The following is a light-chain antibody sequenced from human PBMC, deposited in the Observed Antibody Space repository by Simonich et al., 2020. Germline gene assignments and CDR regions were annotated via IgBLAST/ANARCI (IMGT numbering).Light chain of an antibody. Sequence: DIVMTQSPDSLAVSLGERATINRKSSQIVLYSSNNKNYLAWYQQKPGQPPKLLIYWASTRESGVPDRFSGSGSGTDFTLTISSLQAEDVAVYYCQQYYSTPYTFGQGTKLEIK. CDR2: WAS. J-gene: IGKJ2*01. CDR3: QQYYSTPYT. V-gene: IGKV4-1*01. CDR1: QIVLYSSNNKNY.